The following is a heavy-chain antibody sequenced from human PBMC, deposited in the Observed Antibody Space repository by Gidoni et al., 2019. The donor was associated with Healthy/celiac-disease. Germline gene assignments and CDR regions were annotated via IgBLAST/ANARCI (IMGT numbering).Heavy chain of an antibody. J-gene: IGHJ4*02. CDR3: AKDLGYSSGWYDY. V-gene: IGHV3-23*01. Sequence: EVQLLESGGGLVQPGGSLRLSCAASGFTFRRYAMSWVRQAPGKGLEWVSAIRCIGVSTYYADSVKGRFTINRDNSKNTLDLQMNSLRAEDTAVYYCAKDLGYSSGWYDYWGQGTLVTVSS. CDR1: GFTFRRYA. CDR2: IRCIGVST. D-gene: IGHD6-19*01.